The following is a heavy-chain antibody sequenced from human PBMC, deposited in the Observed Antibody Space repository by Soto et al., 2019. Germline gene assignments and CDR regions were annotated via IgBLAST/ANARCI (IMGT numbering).Heavy chain of an antibody. CDR3: ARRAGVVVTGSLDNWLDP. D-gene: IGHD2-15*01. V-gene: IGHV4-59*01. Sequence: SETLSLTCTVSGGSITSYNWNWLRQPPGKALEWIGYVYNSGSTNYNPSLKSRVTISVDTSKNQFSLKVNSVTAADTAVYYCARRAGVVVTGSLDNWLDPWGQGILVTLSS. CDR1: GGSITSYN. CDR2: VYNSGST. J-gene: IGHJ5*02.